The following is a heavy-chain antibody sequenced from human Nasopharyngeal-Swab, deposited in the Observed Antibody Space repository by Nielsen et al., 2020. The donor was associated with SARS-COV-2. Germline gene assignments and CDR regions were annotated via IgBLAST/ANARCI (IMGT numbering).Heavy chain of an antibody. Sequence: GGSLRLSCAASGLTFSSYSMNWVRQAPGKGLEWVSSISSSSSYIYYADSVKGRFTISRDNAKNSLYLQMNSLRAEDTAVYYCARVSSSGWDRGYFDYWGQGTLVTVSS. D-gene: IGHD6-19*01. CDR3: ARVSSSGWDRGYFDY. CDR2: ISSSSSYI. V-gene: IGHV3-21*01. J-gene: IGHJ4*02. CDR1: GLTFSSYS.